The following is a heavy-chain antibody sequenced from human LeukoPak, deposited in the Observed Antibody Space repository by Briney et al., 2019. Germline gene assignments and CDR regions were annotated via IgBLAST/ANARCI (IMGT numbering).Heavy chain of an antibody. Sequence: ASVKVSCKASGYTFTSYDINWVRQATGQGLEWMGWMNPNSGNTGYAQKFQGRVTMTRNTSISTAYMELSSLRSEDTAVYYCARAGLGYDFFDYWGQGTLVTASS. J-gene: IGHJ4*02. D-gene: IGHD5-12*01. CDR1: GYTFTSYD. CDR3: ARAGLGYDFFDY. CDR2: MNPNSGNT. V-gene: IGHV1-8*01.